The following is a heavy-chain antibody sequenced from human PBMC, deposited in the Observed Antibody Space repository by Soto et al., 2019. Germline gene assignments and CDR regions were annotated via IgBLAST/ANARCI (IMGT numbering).Heavy chain of an antibody. Sequence: QVQLVQSGAEVKKPGSSVEVSCKASGGTFSSYAISWVRQAPGQGLEWMGGIIPIFGTANYAQKFQGRVTITADDSTSTAYMELSSLRSEDTAVYYCARAKGDEYSSSYYWYFGLWGRGTLVTVSS. V-gene: IGHV1-69*01. CDR2: IIPIFGTA. J-gene: IGHJ2*01. CDR3: ARAKGDEYSSSYYWYFGL. D-gene: IGHD6-6*01. CDR1: GGTFSSYA.